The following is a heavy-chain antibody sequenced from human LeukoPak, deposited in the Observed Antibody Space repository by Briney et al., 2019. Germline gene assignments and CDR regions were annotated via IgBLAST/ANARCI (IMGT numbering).Heavy chain of an antibody. CDR2: INHSGST. CDR3: ARGARDIVVVPAAKPWFDP. Sequence: SETLSLTCAVYGGSFSGYYWSWIRQPPGKGLEWIGEINHSGSTNYNPSLKSRVTTSVDTSKNQFSLKLSSVTAADTAVYYCARGARDIVVVPAAKPWFDPWGQGTLVTVSS. V-gene: IGHV4-34*01. D-gene: IGHD2-2*01. J-gene: IGHJ5*02. CDR1: GGSFSGYY.